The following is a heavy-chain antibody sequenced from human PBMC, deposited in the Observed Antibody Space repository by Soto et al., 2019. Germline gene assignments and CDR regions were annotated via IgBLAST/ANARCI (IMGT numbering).Heavy chain of an antibody. CDR3: AKVMVLGATTLEY. CDR2: ISGSTGTT. D-gene: IGHD1-26*01. Sequence: EQVLESGGGLVQPGGSLRLSCEASGFMFNHYAMAWVRQTPGKGLEWVSVISGSTGTTYYADSVKGRFTISRDNSKNPVYLQMNSLRVEDSALYSCAKVMVLGATTLEYWGPGTRVTVSS. J-gene: IGHJ4*02. CDR1: GFMFNHYA. V-gene: IGHV3-23*01.